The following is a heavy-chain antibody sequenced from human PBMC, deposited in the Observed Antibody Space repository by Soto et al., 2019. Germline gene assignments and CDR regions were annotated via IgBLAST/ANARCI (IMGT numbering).Heavy chain of an antibody. CDR3: AREGALKPFSS. CDR1: EIGFSSYT. CDR2: ISSISNFI. J-gene: IGHJ5*02. Sequence: PGGSLRLSCAATEIGFSSYTMHWVRQAPGKGLEWVSSISSISNFIYYADSVKGRFTISRDNDKSSLYLQMDSLRVEDTAVYYCAREGALKPFSSWGQGALVTVSS. V-gene: IGHV3-21*06.